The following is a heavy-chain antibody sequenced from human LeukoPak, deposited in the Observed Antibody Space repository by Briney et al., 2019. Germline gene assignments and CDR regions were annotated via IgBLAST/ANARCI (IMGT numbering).Heavy chain of an antibody. CDR2: IYYSGST. Sequence: SETLSLTCTVSGGSISSYYWSWIRQPPGKGLEWIGYIYYSGSTNYNPSLKSRVTISVDTSKNQFSLKLSSVTAADTAMYYCARDRKGLGSYYAVNYYYYGMDVWGQGTTVTVSS. CDR1: GGSISSYY. CDR3: ARDRKGLGSYYAVNYYYYGMDV. V-gene: IGHV4-59*01. J-gene: IGHJ6*02. D-gene: IGHD1-26*01.